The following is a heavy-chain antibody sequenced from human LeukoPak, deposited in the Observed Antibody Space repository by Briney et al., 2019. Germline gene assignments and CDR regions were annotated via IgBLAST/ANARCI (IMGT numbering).Heavy chain of an antibody. Sequence: SETLSLTCTVSGGSISSYYWSWIRQPPGKGLEWIGYIYYSGSTNYNPSLKSRVTISVDTSKNQFSLKLSSVTAADTAVYYCARFLPHRAAAGFGPWGQGTLVTVSS. CDR3: ARFLPHRAAAGFGP. V-gene: IGHV4-59*01. CDR1: GGSISSYY. J-gene: IGHJ5*02. CDR2: IYYSGST. D-gene: IGHD6-13*01.